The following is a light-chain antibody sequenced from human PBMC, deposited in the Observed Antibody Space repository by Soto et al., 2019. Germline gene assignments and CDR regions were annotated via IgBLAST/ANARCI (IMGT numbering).Light chain of an antibody. CDR3: QKFNNYPRK. CDR1: QCISSA. CDR2: DAS. J-gene: IGKJ1*01. V-gene: IGKV1D-13*01. Sequence: IQITHSPSTLSASVVDRVTITFLASQCISSALAWYQQKPGIAPKLLIYDASTLESGVPSRFSGSGSGTAFTLTISSLQPGDFATYYCQKFNNYPRKFGQGTKVDIK.